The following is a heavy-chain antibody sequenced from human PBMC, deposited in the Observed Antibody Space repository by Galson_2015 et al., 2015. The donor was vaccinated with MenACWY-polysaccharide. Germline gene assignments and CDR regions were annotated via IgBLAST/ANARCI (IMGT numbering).Heavy chain of an antibody. Sequence: SLRLSCAASGIRFSGSGMHWVRQAPGKGLEWVAVIQYDGSKIVYADSVKGRFTVSRDNSKNTLYLEMNSLRAEDTAVYDCAREGSRIVFHAFDVWGQGTMVIVSS. D-gene: IGHD2-15*01. CDR3: AREGSRIVFHAFDV. V-gene: IGHV3-33*05. J-gene: IGHJ3*01. CDR1: GIRFSGSG. CDR2: IQYDGSKI.